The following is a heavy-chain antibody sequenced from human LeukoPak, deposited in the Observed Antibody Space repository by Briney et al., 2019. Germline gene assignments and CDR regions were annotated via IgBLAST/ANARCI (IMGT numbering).Heavy chain of an antibody. V-gene: IGHV3-23*01. Sequence: GGSLRLSCAASGFTFSTYAMSWVRQAPGKGLEWVSAISGSGGSTYYADSVKGRFTISRDNSKNTLYLQMNSLRAEDTAVYYCAKRRSAVVAASYYLDYWGQGTLVTVSS. CDR2: ISGSGGST. D-gene: IGHD2-15*01. J-gene: IGHJ4*02. CDR1: GFTFSTYA. CDR3: AKRRSAVVAASYYLDY.